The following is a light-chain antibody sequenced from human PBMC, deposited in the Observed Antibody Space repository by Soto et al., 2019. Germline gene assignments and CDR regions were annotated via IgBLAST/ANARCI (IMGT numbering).Light chain of an antibody. CDR1: QSVSNNY. V-gene: IGKV3-20*01. J-gene: IGKJ2*01. Sequence: IVLTQSPGTLSLSPGERATLSCRASQSVSNNYLAWYQQKPGQAPRLVIYGASNRATGIPDRFSASGSGTDFTLTISRLEPEDFAVYYCQQYGSSPYTFAQGTKVDIK. CDR3: QQYGSSPYT. CDR2: GAS.